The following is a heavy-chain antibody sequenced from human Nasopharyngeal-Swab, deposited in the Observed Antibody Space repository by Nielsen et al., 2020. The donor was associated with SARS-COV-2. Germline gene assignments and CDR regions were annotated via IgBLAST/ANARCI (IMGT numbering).Heavy chain of an antibody. CDR3: ARDAALLWFGELGGWFDP. D-gene: IGHD3-10*01. V-gene: IGHV3-30-3*01. Sequence: GGSLRLSCAASGFTFSSYAMHWVRQAPGKGLEWVAVISYDGSNKYYADSVKGRFTISRDNSKNTLYLQMNSLRAEDTAAYYCARDAALLWFGELGGWFDPWGQGTLVTSPQ. J-gene: IGHJ5*02. CDR2: ISYDGSNK. CDR1: GFTFSSYA.